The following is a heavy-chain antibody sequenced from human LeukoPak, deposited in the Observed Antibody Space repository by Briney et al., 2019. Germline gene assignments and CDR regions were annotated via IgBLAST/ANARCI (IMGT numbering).Heavy chain of an antibody. CDR3: AKDLYDRTIDAFDI. D-gene: IGHD3-22*01. J-gene: IGHJ3*02. Sequence: GGSLRLSCAASGFTFSSYGMHWVRQAPGKGLEWVAVISYDGSNKYYADSVKGRFTISRDNSKNTLYLQMNSLRAEDTAVYYCAKDLYDRTIDAFDIWGQGTMVTVSS. V-gene: IGHV3-30*18. CDR2: ISYDGSNK. CDR1: GFTFSSYG.